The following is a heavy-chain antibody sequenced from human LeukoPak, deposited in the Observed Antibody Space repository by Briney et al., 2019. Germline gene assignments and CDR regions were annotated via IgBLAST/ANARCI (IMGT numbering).Heavy chain of an antibody. CDR2: IYYSGST. V-gene: IGHV4-39*01. Sequence: TSETLSLTCTVSGGSISSRSYYWVWIRQPPGKGLEWIGSIYYSGSTYYNPSLKSRVTISVDTSKNQFSLKLSSVTAADTAVYYCARHLRYSSGGTPRPRGYFDYWGQGTLVTVSS. CDR1: GGSISSRSYY. CDR3: ARHLRYSSGGTPRPRGYFDY. D-gene: IGHD6-19*01. J-gene: IGHJ4*02.